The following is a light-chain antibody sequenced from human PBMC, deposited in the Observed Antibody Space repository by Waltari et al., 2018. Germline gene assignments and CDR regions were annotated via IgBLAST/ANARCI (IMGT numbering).Light chain of an antibody. CDR3: ATGDDSLSAWV. V-gene: IGLV1-47*01. Sequence: QSVLTQPPSASGTPGQRATISCSGRSSNIGSTFVYCYQQLPGTAPKLPIYRKNRRPSGGPDRFSGSKSGTAASLAISGLRSEDEADYYCATGDDSLSAWVFGGGTKLTVL. CDR1: SSNIGSTF. J-gene: IGLJ3*02. CDR2: RKN.